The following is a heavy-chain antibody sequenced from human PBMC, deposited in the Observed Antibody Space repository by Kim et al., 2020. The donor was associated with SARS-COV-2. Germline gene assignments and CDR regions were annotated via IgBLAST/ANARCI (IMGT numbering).Heavy chain of an antibody. V-gene: IGHV4-34*01. CDR3: ARKPAYYYGSGSIDY. J-gene: IGHJ4*02. Sequence: PSLKSRVTISVAASKNQFSLKLSSVTAADAAVYYCARKPAYYYGSGSIDYWGQGTLVTVSS. D-gene: IGHD3-10*01.